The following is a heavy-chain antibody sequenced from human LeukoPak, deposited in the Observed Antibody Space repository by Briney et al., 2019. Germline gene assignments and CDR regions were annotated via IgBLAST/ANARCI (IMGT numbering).Heavy chain of an antibody. CDR1: GFTFSRYG. J-gene: IGHJ4*02. V-gene: IGHV3-33*01. CDR3: ARDRTQGYGGNSDY. D-gene: IGHD4-23*01. CDR2: IWHDGSYE. Sequence: GGSLRLSCAASGFTFSRYGMHWVRQAPGKGLEWVAVIWHDGSYEYYADSVKGRFTISRDNAKNSLYLQMNSLRAEDTAVYYCARDRTQGYGGNSDYWGQGTLVTVSS.